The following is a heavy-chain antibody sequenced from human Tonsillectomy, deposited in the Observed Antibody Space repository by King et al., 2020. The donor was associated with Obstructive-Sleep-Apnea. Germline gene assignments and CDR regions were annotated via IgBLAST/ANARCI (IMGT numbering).Heavy chain of an antibody. CDR1: GGSISSYY. Sequence: VQLQESGPGLVKPSETLSLTCTVSGGSISSYYWSWIRQPPGKGLEWIGYIYYSGSTNYNPSLKSRVTISVDTSKNQFSLKLSSVTAADTAVYYCARESGWSDWGHKFDYWGQGTLVTVSS. J-gene: IGHJ4*02. V-gene: IGHV4-59*01. CDR2: IYYSGST. CDR3: ARESGWSDWGHKFDY. D-gene: IGHD7-27*01.